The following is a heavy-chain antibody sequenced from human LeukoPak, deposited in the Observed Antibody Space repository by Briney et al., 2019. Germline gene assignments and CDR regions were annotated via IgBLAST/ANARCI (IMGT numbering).Heavy chain of an antibody. D-gene: IGHD2-2*01. Sequence: GASVKVSCKASGGTFSSYAISWVRQAPGQGLEWMGGIIPIFGTANYAQKFQGRVTITADESTSTAYMELSSLRSEDTAVYYCARQVVVVPAAMEGSGYDYGPFNYWGQGTLVTVSS. CDR1: GGTFSSYA. J-gene: IGHJ4*02. CDR3: ARQVVVVPAAMEGSGYDYGPFNY. V-gene: IGHV1-69*13. CDR2: IIPIFGTA.